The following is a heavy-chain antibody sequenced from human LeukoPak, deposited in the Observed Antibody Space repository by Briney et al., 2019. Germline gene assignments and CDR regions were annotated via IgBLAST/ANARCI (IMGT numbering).Heavy chain of an antibody. D-gene: IGHD5-12*01. Sequence: SVKVSCKASGGTFSGYAISWVRQAPGQGLEWMGGIIPIFGTANYAQKFQGRVTITADESTSTAYMELSSLRSEDTAVYYCASSRGYDYLFFDYWGQGTLVTVSS. CDR2: IIPIFGTA. CDR3: ASSRGYDYLFFDY. V-gene: IGHV1-69*01. J-gene: IGHJ4*02. CDR1: GGTFSGYA.